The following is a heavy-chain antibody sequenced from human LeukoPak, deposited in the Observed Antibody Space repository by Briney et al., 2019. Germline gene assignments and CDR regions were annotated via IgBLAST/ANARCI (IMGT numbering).Heavy chain of an antibody. CDR1: GLTFSGEY. V-gene: IGHV3-11*01. Sequence: GGSLRLSCAASGLTFSGEYMSWIRQAPGKGLEWVSYISNSGSSIFYVDSVKGRFTISRDNAKKSLFLQMNSLRAEDTAVYYCARARGAGPGAHFDYWGQGTLVTVSS. CDR2: ISNSGSSI. J-gene: IGHJ4*02. CDR3: ARARGAGPGAHFDY. D-gene: IGHD3-10*01.